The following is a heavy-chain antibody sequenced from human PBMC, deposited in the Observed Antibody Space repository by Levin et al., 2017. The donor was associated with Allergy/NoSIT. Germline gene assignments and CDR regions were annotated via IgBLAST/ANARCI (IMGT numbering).Heavy chain of an antibody. D-gene: IGHD3-22*01. J-gene: IGHJ4*02. CDR1: GLTFSTNG. V-gene: IGHV3-23*01. Sequence: LAGGSLRLSCVVSGLTFSTNGMTWVRQAPGKGLEWVSSISRTGSRTYYADSVKGRFTISRDNSKNTVSLQMNSLTAGDAATYHCATGYSSSYYSFVYWGQGILVTVSS. CDR3: ATGYSSSYYSFVY. CDR2: ISRTGSRT.